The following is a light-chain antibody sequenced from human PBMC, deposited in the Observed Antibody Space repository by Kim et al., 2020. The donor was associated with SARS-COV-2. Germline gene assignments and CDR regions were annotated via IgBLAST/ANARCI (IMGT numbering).Light chain of an antibody. CDR3: SAWDISLNAVV. J-gene: IGLJ3*02. CDR2: RNN. Sequence: TATLTDTGNNDNVGRQGAAWLQQHQGHPPKVLSDRNNNRRSGISERFSASRSGNTASLIITGLQSEDEADYYCSAWDISLNAVVFGGGTQLTVL. V-gene: IGLV10-54*01. CDR1: NDNVGRQG.